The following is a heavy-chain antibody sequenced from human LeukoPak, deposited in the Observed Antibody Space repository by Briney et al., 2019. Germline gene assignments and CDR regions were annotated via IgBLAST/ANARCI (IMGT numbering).Heavy chain of an antibody. CDR3: LPYCGGDCYSLPTFAP. V-gene: IGHV1-2*02. J-gene: IGHJ5*02. Sequence: ASVKVSCKASGYTFTCYYMHWVRQPPGQGLEWMGWINPNSGGTNYAQKFQGRVTMTRDTSISTAYMELSTLRSDDTAVYYCLPYCGGDCYSLPTFAPCGQGTLATVSS. D-gene: IGHD2-21*02. CDR2: INPNSGGT. CDR1: GYTFTCYY.